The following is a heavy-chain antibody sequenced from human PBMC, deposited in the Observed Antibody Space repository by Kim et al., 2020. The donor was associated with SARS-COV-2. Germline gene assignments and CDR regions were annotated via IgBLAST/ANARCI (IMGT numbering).Heavy chain of an antibody. CDR1: GYTFTNYY. CDR3: ARDRGMAAPFLVH. V-gene: IGHV1-46*01. CDR2: INLSGGST. Sequence: ASVKVSCKSSGYTFTNYYMHWVRQAPGQGPEWMGVINLSGGSTSYAQRFQGRVTVTRDTSTSTVYMELRSLTPDDTAVYYCARDRGMAAPFLVHWGQGTL. J-gene: IGHJ4*02. D-gene: IGHD3-10*01.